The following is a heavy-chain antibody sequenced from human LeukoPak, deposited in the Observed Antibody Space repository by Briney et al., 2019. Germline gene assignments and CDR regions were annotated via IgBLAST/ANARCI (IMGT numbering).Heavy chain of an antibody. CDR3: ARGEYYDFWSGYLDY. Sequence: GRSLRLSCAASGFTFSSYAMHWVRQAPGKGLEWVAVISYDGSNKYYADSVKGRFTISRENSKNTLYLQMNSLRAEDTAVYYCARGEYYDFWSGYLDYWGQGTLVTVSS. V-gene: IGHV3-30-3*01. CDR1: GFTFSSYA. J-gene: IGHJ4*02. D-gene: IGHD3-3*01. CDR2: ISYDGSNK.